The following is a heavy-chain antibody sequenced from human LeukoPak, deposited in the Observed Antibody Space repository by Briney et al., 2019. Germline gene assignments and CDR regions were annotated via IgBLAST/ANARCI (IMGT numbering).Heavy chain of an antibody. CDR3: ARAYCSSTSCQPVDAFDI. J-gene: IGHJ3*02. V-gene: IGHV1-2*02. D-gene: IGHD2-2*01. CDR1: GYTFTRYY. CDR2: INPNSGGT. Sequence: ASVKVSCKASGYTFTRYYMHWVRQAPGQGLEWMGWINPNSGGTNYAQKFQGRVTMTRDTSISTAYMELSRLRSDDTAVYYCARAYCSSTSCQPVDAFDIWGQGTMVTVSS.